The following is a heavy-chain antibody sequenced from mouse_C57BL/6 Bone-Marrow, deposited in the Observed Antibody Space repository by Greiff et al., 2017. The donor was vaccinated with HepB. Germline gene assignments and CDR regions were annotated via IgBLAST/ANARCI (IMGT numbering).Heavy chain of an antibody. D-gene: IGHD1-1*01. Sequence: VKLQQSGAELVRPGASVTLSCKASGYTFTDYEMHWVKQTPVHGLEWIGAIDPETGGTAYNQKFKGKAILTADKSSSTAYMELRSLTSEDSAVYYCTRFGTTVVAPFDYWGQGTTLTVSS. CDR1: GYTFTDYE. CDR3: TRFGTTVVAPFDY. CDR2: IDPETGGT. J-gene: IGHJ2*01. V-gene: IGHV1-15*01.